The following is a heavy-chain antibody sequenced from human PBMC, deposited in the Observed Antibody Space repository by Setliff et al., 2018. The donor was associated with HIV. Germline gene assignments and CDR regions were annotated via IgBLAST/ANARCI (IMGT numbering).Heavy chain of an antibody. J-gene: IGHJ4*02. CDR1: GGSISSYY. CDR2: IYTSGST. Sequence: PSETLSLTCTVSGGSISSYYWSWIRQPPGKGLEWIGYIYTSGSTNYNPSLKSRVTISVDTSKNQFSLKLSSVTAADTAVSYCARGSYYYDSSGYYYYFDYWGQGTLVTVSS. D-gene: IGHD3-22*01. V-gene: IGHV4-4*08. CDR3: ARGSYYYDSSGYYYYFDY.